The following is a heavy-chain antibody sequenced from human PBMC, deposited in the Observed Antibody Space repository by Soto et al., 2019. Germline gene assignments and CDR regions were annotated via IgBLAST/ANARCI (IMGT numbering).Heavy chain of an antibody. D-gene: IGHD3-3*01. CDR3: ARVRLRRSRFVFWRRYSTPYYGMSV. CDR1: GYTFTSYD. Sequence: ASVKVSCKASGYTFTSYDINWVRQATGQGLEWMGWMNPNSGNTGYAQKFQGRVTMTRNTSISTAYMELSSPRSEDTAVYYCARVRLRRSRFVFWRRYSTPYYGMSVSGPGXT. J-gene: IGHJ6*02. CDR2: MNPNSGNT. V-gene: IGHV1-8*01.